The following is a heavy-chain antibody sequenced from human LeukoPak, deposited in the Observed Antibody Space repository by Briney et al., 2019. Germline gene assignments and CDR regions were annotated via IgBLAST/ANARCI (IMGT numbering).Heavy chain of an antibody. CDR3: ARASGSYHRNFDY. D-gene: IGHD1-26*01. V-gene: IGHV4-59*01. CDR1: GGSISSYY. J-gene: IGHJ4*02. CDR2: IYYSGST. Sequence: TSETLSLTCTVSGGSISSYYWSWIRQPPGKGLEWIGYIYYSGSTNYNPSLKGRVTISVDTSKNQFSLKLSSVTAADTAVYYCARASGSYHRNFDYWGQGTLVTVSS.